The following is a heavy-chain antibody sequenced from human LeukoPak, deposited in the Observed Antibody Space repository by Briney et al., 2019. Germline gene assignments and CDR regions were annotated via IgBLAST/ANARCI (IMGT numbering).Heavy chain of an antibody. Sequence: GGSLRLSCAASGLTGSHNYVSWARQAPGKGLEWVSAIHTSGDTCYADSVKGRFTISRDTSKNTLYLQINSLRVEDTAVYYCIVFGDSNHWGQGTLVTVSS. V-gene: IGHV3-53*01. CDR3: IVFGDSNH. J-gene: IGHJ5*02. CDR2: IHTSGDT. CDR1: GLTGSHNY. D-gene: IGHD4-17*01.